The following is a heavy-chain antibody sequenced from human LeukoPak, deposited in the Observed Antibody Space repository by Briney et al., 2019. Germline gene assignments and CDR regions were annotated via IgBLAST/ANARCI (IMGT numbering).Heavy chain of an antibody. Sequence: SETLSLTCAVYGGSFSGYYRSWIRQPPGKGLEWIGEINHSGSTNYNPSLKSRVTISVDTSKNQFSLKLSSVTAADTAVYYCARARPPKLRYFDYWGQGTLVTVSS. CDR1: GGSFSGYY. D-gene: IGHD3-9*01. CDR2: INHSGST. CDR3: ARARPPKLRYFDY. V-gene: IGHV4-34*01. J-gene: IGHJ4*02.